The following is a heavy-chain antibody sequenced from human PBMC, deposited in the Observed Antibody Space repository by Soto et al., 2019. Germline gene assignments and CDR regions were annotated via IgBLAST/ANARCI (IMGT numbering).Heavy chain of an antibody. V-gene: IGHV3-33*01. J-gene: IGHJ4*02. Sequence: QVQLVESGGGVVQPGRSLRLSCAASGFTFSSYGMHWVRQAPGKGLEWVAVIWYDGSNKYYAESVKGRFTISRDNSKNTLYLQMNSLRAEDTAVYYCARDSHVGSGWQLTADYWGQGTTVTVSS. CDR3: ARDSHVGSGWQLTADY. CDR1: GFTFSSYG. D-gene: IGHD6-19*01. CDR2: IWYDGSNK.